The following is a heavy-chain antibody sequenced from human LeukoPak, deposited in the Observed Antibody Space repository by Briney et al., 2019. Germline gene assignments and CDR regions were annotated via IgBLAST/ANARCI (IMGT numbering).Heavy chain of an antibody. CDR3: ARDRGIVGTTGYYYMDV. D-gene: IGHD1-26*01. CDR1: GFSLSDYY. V-gene: IGHV3-11*04. CDR2: IGSTI. J-gene: IGHJ6*03. Sequence: GGSLRLSCVASGFSLSDYYMSWIRQAPGRGLEWVSYIGSTIYYADSVKGRFTISRDNAKNSLYLQMNSLRAEDTAVYYCARDRGIVGTTGYYYMDVWGKGTTVTVSS.